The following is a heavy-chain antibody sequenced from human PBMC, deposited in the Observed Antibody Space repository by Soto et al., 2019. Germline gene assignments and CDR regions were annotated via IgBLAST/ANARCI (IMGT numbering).Heavy chain of an antibody. J-gene: IGHJ4*02. Sequence: GGSLRLSCAASGFPFSSYNMNWVRQAPGKGLEWVSYISGSGDTMPYADSAKGRFTISRDNAKNSLYLQMNSLRDEDTAVYYCSFNGTLRAYWGQGTLVTVSS. CDR3: SFNGTLRAY. CDR1: GFPFSSYN. CDR2: ISGSGDTM. V-gene: IGHV3-48*02.